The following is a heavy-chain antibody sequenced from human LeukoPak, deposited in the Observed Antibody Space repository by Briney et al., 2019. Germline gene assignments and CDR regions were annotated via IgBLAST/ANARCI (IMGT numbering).Heavy chain of an antibody. Sequence: PGGSLRLSCAASGFTFSSYVMSWVRQAPGKGLEWVSGISGSGGTTYHADSVKGRFTISRDNSKNTLYLQMNSLRAEDTAVYYCASRSLWYGEDYWGQGTLVTVSS. CDR2: ISGSGGTT. CDR1: GFTFSSYV. V-gene: IGHV3-23*01. J-gene: IGHJ4*02. CDR3: ASRSLWYGEDY. D-gene: IGHD3-10*01.